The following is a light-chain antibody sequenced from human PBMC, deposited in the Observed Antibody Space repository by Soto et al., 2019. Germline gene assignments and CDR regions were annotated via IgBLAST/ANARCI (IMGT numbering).Light chain of an antibody. V-gene: IGLV2-8*01. Sequence: QSVLTQPPSASGSPGQSVTIYCTGTSSDVGAYHYVSWYQQHPGKAPTLIIYEVSQRPSGVPDRFSGSKSGNTASLTVSGLQADDEADYYCSSYAGTNNYVFETGTKVTVL. CDR1: SSDVGAYHY. J-gene: IGLJ1*01. CDR2: EVS. CDR3: SSYAGTNNYV.